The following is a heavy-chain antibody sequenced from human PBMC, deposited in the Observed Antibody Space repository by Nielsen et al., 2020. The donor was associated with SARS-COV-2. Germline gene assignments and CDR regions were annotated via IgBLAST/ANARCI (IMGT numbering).Heavy chain of an antibody. CDR1: GGSISSYY. CDR3: ARVEPEGVYRYYYGMDV. J-gene: IGHJ6*02. V-gene: IGHV4-59*13. Sequence: SETLSLTCTVSGGSISSYYWSWIRQPPGKGLEWIGYIYYSGSTNYNPSLKSRVTISVDTSKNKFSLKLSSVTAADTAVYYCARVEPEGVYRYYYGMDVWGQGTTVTVSS. CDR2: IYYSGST. D-gene: IGHD2-8*01.